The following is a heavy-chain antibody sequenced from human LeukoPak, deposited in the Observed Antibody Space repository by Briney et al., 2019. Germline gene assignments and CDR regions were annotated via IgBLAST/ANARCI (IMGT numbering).Heavy chain of an antibody. Sequence: PGGSLRLSCAASGFTFSRFAMSWVRQAPGKGLEWVSSISGSDRTTYYADSVKGRFTIARDNSKNILDLQMNTLRADDTAVYYCAKDGNYFDSSRYLIPFDYWGQGTLVTVSS. J-gene: IGHJ4*02. V-gene: IGHV3-23*01. D-gene: IGHD3-22*01. CDR3: AKDGNYFDSSRYLIPFDY. CDR1: GFTFSRFA. CDR2: ISGSDRTT.